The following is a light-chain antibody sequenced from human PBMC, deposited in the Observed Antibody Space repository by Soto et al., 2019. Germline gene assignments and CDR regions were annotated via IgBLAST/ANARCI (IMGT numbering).Light chain of an antibody. CDR1: QSISTW. V-gene: IGKV1-5*03. CDR3: LQYNTFART. J-gene: IGKJ1*01. CDR2: KAS. Sequence: DIQMTQSPSTLSASVGDRVTITCRASQSISTWLAWYQQKPGKTPKVLIYKASTLASGVPTRFSGSVSGTDFTLTISSLQPDAFAMYYCLQYNTFARTFGQGTRVDIK.